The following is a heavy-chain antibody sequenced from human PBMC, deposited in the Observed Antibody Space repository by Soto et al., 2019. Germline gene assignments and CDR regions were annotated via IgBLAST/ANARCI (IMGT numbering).Heavy chain of an antibody. J-gene: IGHJ4*02. CDR3: ARDHWAAADGTSDY. D-gene: IGHD2-15*01. CDR1: GFTFSSYS. V-gene: IGHV3-21*01. CDR2: ISSSSSYI. Sequence: EVQLVESGGGLVKPGGSLRLSCAGSGFTFSSYSMNWVRQAPGKGLEWVSSISSSSSYIYYADSVKGRFTISKDNAKNSLYLQRNSLRAAATAVYYWARDHWAAADGTSDYWGQGTVVAVSA.